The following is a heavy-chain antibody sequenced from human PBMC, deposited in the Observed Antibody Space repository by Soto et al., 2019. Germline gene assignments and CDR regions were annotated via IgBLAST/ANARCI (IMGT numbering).Heavy chain of an antibody. J-gene: IGHJ4*02. CDR3: AKEKDSVRYLMAALAN. CDR2: VNWNSASL. Sequence: EVQLVESGGGLVQPGRSLTLSCAASGFTFGDYAMHWLRQVPGKGLEWVSGVNWNSASLAYADSVKGRFTITRDNAKNSLRLHMSSLGPEDTALDYGAKEKDSVRYLMAALANGGQGTLVVVSS. D-gene: IGHD1-26*01. CDR1: GFTFGDYA. V-gene: IGHV3-9*01.